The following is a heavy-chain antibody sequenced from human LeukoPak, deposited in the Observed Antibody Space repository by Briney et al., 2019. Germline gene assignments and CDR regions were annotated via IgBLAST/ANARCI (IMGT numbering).Heavy chain of an antibody. J-gene: IGHJ1*01. CDR3: ATYSILNAREFRY. CDR2: ISYTGTYI. V-gene: IGHV3-21*01. Sequence: PGGSLRLSCAASAFSLNAYNMNWVRQAPGKGLEWVSSISYTGTYIYYADSVKGRFTISRDNAKNSVYLQMNSLGADDTAVYYCATYSILNAREFRYWGQGTLVTVTS. D-gene: IGHD4-11*01. CDR1: AFSLNAYN.